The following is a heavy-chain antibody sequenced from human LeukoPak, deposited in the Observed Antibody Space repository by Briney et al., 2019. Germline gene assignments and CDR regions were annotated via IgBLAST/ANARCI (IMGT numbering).Heavy chain of an antibody. V-gene: IGHV1-8*03. D-gene: IGHD5-24*01. CDR1: GYTFTSYD. Sequence: GASVKVSCKASGYTFTSYDINWVRQATGQGLEWMGWMNPNSGNTGYAQKFQGRVTITRNTSISTAYMELSSLRPEDTAVYYCARGRGYKRAFDIWGQGTMVTVSS. J-gene: IGHJ3*02. CDR3: ARGRGYKRAFDI. CDR2: MNPNSGNT.